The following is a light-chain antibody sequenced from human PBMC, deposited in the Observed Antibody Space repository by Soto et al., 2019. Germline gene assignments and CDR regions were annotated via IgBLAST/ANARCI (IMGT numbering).Light chain of an antibody. CDR1: QSLVHRDGNTY. Sequence: EIVMTQTPLSSRVTLGQPASISCRSSQSLVHRDGNTYLSWLHQRPGQPPRLLIYMISDRFSGVPVRFSGSGAGTDFTLKLSRVEAEDVGVYYCRQDTQPCTFGQGTKVEIE. J-gene: IGKJ2*02. V-gene: IGKV2-24*01. CDR2: MIS. CDR3: RQDTQPCT.